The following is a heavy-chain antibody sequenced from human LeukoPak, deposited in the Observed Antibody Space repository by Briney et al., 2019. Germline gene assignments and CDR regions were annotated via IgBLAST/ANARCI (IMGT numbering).Heavy chain of an antibody. CDR2: IIPIFGTA. D-gene: IGHD6-6*01. V-gene: IGHV1-69*06. J-gene: IGHJ6*03. CDR1: GGTFSSYA. CDR3: ASFIAARGYYYYYMDV. Sequence: SVKVSCKASGGTFSSYAISWVRQAPGQGLEWMGGIIPIFGTANYAQKFQGRVTITADKSTSTAYMELSSLRSEDTAVYYCASFIAARGYYYYYMDVWGKGTTVTVSS.